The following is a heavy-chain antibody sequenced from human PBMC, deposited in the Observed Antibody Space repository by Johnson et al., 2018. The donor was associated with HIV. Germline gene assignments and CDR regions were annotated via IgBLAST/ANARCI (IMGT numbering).Heavy chain of an antibody. D-gene: IGHD4-23*01. J-gene: IGHJ3*02. Sequence: VQLVESGGGLVQPGGSLRLSCAASGFTVSSNYMSWVRQAPEMGLVWVSIVYSGGNTYYADSVRGRFTISRDRAKNTLFLQMDSLRTEDTAVYYCARTVVGSSNESFDIWGQGTMVTVSS. CDR1: GFTVSSNY. V-gene: IGHV3-66*02. CDR2: VYSGGNT. CDR3: ARTVVGSSNESFDI.